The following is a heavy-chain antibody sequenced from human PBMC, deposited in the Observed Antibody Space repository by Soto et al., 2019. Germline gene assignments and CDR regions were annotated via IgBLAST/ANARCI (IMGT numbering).Heavy chain of an antibody. J-gene: IGHJ3*02. D-gene: IGHD3-10*01. CDR1: GDSISGGGFS. CDR2: IYPSGTS. CDR3: ARWSGTNAFDI. V-gene: IGHV4-30-2*06. Sequence: PSETLSLTCAVSGDSISGGGFSWNWIRQSPGKGLEWIGYIYPSGTSYYNPSLKSRVTISVDKSQNQFSLRLSSVTAADTAVYYCARWSGTNAFDIWGQGTMVTVSS.